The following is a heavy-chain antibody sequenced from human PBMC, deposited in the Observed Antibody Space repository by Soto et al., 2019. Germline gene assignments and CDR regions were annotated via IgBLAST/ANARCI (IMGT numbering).Heavy chain of an antibody. Sequence: ASVKVSCKVSGYTLTELSMHWLRQAPGKVLEWMGGFDPEDGETIYAQKFQGRVTMTEDTSTDTAYMELSSPRSEDTAVYYCATEYCTNGVCYWGFYWGQGTLVTVSS. V-gene: IGHV1-24*01. CDR2: FDPEDGET. J-gene: IGHJ4*02. CDR3: ATEYCTNGVCYWGFY. CDR1: GYTLTELS. D-gene: IGHD2-8*01.